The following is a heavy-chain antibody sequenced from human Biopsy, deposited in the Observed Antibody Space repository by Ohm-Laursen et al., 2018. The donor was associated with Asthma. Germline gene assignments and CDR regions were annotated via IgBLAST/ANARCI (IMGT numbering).Heavy chain of an antibody. J-gene: IGHJ4*02. V-gene: IGHV4-59*01. D-gene: IGHD2-21*02. Sequence: PSLTLSLTCPVFGVCINNFYWSRIRPPPGKGLESIGHVYYSGSTNYNPSLKSRVTISIDASKNQFSLKLTSVTAADTAVYYCARGVDRVTGLLDHFDSWGQGTLVTVSS. CDR3: ARGVDRVTGLLDHFDS. CDR1: GVCINNFY. CDR2: VYYSGST.